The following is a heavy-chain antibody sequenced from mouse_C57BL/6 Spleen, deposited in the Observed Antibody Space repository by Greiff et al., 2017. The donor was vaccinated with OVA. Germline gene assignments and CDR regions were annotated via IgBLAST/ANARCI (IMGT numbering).Heavy chain of an antibody. V-gene: IGHV1-80*01. CDR3: ARFYDGYYGGFAY. CDR2: IYPGDGDT. CDR1: GYAFSSYW. D-gene: IGHD2-3*01. Sequence: VKLVASGAELVKPGASVKISCKASGYAFSSYWLNWVKQRPGKGLEWIGQIYPGDGDTNYNGKFKGQATLTADKSSSTAYMQLSSLTSEDSAVYFCARFYDGYYGGFAYWGQGTLVTVSA. J-gene: IGHJ3*01.